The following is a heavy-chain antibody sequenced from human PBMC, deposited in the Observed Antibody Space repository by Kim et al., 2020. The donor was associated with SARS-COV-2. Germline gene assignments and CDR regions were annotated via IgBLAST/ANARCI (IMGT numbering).Heavy chain of an antibody. D-gene: IGHD6-19*01. CDR1: GYTFTSYA. Sequence: ASVKVSCKASGYTFTSYAMHWVRLAPGQRLEWMGWINAGNGNTKYSQKFQGRVTITRDTSASTAYMELSSLRSEDTAVYYCARVTPVAVPALWGQGTLVTVSS. CDR3: ARVTPVAVPAL. V-gene: IGHV1-3*01. CDR2: INAGNGNT. J-gene: IGHJ4*02.